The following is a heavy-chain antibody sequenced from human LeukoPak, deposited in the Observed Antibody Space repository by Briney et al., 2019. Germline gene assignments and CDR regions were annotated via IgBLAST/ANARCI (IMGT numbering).Heavy chain of an antibody. CDR3: ARGPSSGWYYFDY. J-gene: IGHJ4*02. Sequence: PGGSLRLSCAASGFTFSSYSMNWVRQAPGKGLEWVSYISSSSTIYYADSVKGRFTISRDNAKNSLYLQMNSLRAEDTAVYYCARGPSSGWYYFDYWGQGTLVTVSS. CDR1: GFTFSSYS. D-gene: IGHD6-19*01. CDR2: ISSSSTI. V-gene: IGHV3-48*01.